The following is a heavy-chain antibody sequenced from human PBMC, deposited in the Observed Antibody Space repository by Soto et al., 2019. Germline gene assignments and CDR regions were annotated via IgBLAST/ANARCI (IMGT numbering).Heavy chain of an antibody. J-gene: IGHJ4*02. CDR1: GGTFSSYA. CDR2: IIPIFGTA. Sequence: QVQLVQSGAEVKKPGSSVKVSCKASGGTFSSYAISWVRQAPGQGLEWMGGIIPIFGTANYAQKFQGRVRIPADEPTSTAYVELRSLRSEDTAVYYCARQIAAADALDYWGQGTLVTVSS. D-gene: IGHD6-13*01. V-gene: IGHV1-69*12. CDR3: ARQIAAADALDY.